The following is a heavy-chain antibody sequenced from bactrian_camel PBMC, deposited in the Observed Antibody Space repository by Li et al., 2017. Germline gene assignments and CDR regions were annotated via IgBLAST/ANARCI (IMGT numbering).Heavy chain of an antibody. V-gene: IGHV3S54*01. CDR3: AASRLYWGHDY. CDR2: LYIGDGST. Sequence: HVQLVESGGDSVQAGGPLRLSCAASGGTYGGNCVGWWRRSPGKEREGVASLYIGDGSTYYADSAKGRFTISQDNAKSTLYLQMNSLKTEDTAVYYCAASRLYWGHDYWGQGTQVTVS. CDR1: GGTYGGNC. J-gene: IGHJ4*01. D-gene: IGHD2*01.